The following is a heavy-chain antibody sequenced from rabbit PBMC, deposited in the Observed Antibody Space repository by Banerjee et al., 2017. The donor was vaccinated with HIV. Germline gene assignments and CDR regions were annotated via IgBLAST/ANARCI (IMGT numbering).Heavy chain of an antibody. D-gene: IGHD2-1*01. Sequence: QSLEESGGDLVKPEGSLTLTCTASGFSFSSSYYMCWVRQAPGKGLECIACIYADSSGSPFYASWAKGRFTISKTSSTPVTLEMTSLTAADTATYFCARGSAAMTMVITGYYLGLWGQGTLVTVS. CDR1: GFSFSSSYY. V-gene: IGHV1S40*01. J-gene: IGHJ4*01. CDR3: ARGSAAMTMVITGYYLGL. CDR2: IYADSSGSP.